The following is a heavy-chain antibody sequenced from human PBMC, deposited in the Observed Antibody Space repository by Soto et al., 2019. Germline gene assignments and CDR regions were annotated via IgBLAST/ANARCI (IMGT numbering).Heavy chain of an antibody. CDR2: INHSGST. Sequence: PSETLSLTCAVYGGSFSGYYWSWIRQPPGKGLEWIGEINHSGSTNYNPSLKSRVTISVDTSKNQFCLKLSSVTAADTAVYYCARGRGYSGYDQGYYFDYWGQGTLVTISS. CDR1: GGSFSGYY. J-gene: IGHJ4*02. D-gene: IGHD5-12*01. CDR3: ARGRGYSGYDQGYYFDY. V-gene: IGHV4-34*01.